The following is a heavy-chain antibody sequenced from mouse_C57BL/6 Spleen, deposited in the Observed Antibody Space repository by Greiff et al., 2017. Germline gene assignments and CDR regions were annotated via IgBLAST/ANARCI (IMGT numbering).Heavy chain of an antibody. J-gene: IGHJ2*01. D-gene: IGHD1-1*01. CDR1: GYTFTEYT. CDR3: ARHGNPYGSSYLYYFDY. Sequence: QVQLKQSGAELVKPGASVKLSCKASGYTFTEYTIHWVKQRSGQGLEWIGWFYPGSGSIKYNEKFKDKATLTADKSSSTVYMELSRLTSEDSAVYFCARHGNPYGSSYLYYFDYWGQGTTLTVSS. V-gene: IGHV1-62-2*01. CDR2: FYPGSGSI.